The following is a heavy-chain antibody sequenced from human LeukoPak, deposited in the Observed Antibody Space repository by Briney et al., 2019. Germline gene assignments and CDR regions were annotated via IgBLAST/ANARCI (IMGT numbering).Heavy chain of an antibody. Sequence: ASVKVSCKVSGYTLTELSMHWVRQAPGKGLEWMGGFDPEDGETIYAQKFQGRVTMTEDTSTDTAYMELSSLRSEDTAVYYCATLEVVPAADASGNYYYYMDVWGKGTTVTVSS. D-gene: IGHD2-2*01. CDR2: FDPEDGET. V-gene: IGHV1-24*01. CDR3: ATLEVVPAADASGNYYYYMDV. CDR1: GYTLTELS. J-gene: IGHJ6*03.